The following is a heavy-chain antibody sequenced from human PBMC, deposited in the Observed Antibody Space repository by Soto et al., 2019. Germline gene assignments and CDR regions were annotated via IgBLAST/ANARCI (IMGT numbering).Heavy chain of an antibody. CDR1: GYTFTGYY. CDR3: ARLRIAAAGDDY. D-gene: IGHD6-13*01. J-gene: IGHJ4*02. Sequence: QVQLVQSGAEVKKPGASLKVSCKASGYTFTGYYMHWVRQAPGQGLEWMGWINPNSGSTNYAQKFEGWIHMTRDTIINTPYMGLSRLRSDDTAVYYWARLRIAAAGDDYWGQGTLVTVSS. V-gene: IGHV1-2*04. CDR2: INPNSGST.